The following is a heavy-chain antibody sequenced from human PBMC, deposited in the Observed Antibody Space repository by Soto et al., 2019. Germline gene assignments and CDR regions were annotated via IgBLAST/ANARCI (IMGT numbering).Heavy chain of an antibody. CDR3: VKDFRRYTNGLDV. Sequence: EVQLVESGGGLVEPGKSLRLSCVVSGFTYEDFAMHWVRQAPGKGLEWVSGISWNSASTGYADSETGRFTISRDNAKNSLYLQMRNLTGDDTAMYYCVKDFRRYTNGLDVWGPGTSVTVSS. V-gene: IGHV3-9*01. CDR2: ISWNSAST. D-gene: IGHD5-18*01. J-gene: IGHJ6*02. CDR1: GFTYEDFA.